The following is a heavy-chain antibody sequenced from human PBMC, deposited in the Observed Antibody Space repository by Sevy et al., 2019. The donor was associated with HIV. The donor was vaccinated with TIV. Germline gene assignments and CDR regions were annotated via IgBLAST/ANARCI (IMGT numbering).Heavy chain of an antibody. J-gene: IGHJ6*02. Sequence: GGSLRLSCEASGFTFSIYGMNWVRQAPGKGLEWVAFIWHDGSNTYYADSVKGRFTISRDNSKNRLYLQMSSLRAEDTAVYYCAKDQFTVAGYYYGMDVWGLGTTVTVSS. D-gene: IGHD6-19*01. CDR2: IWHDGSNT. CDR1: GFTFSIYG. CDR3: AKDQFTVAGYYYGMDV. V-gene: IGHV3-30*02.